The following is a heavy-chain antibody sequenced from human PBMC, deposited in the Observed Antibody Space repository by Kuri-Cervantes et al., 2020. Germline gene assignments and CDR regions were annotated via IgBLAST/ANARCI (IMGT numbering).Heavy chain of an antibody. V-gene: IGHV3-33*01. CDR2: IWYDGSNK. CDR3: ARDQAKYYYDSSGYYYDWFDP. CDR1: GFTLSSYG. J-gene: IGHJ5*02. D-gene: IGHD3-22*01. Sequence: GSLEPSCSPVGFTLSSYGLHWVRQAPSKGLGWVAVIWYDGSNKYYADSVKGRFTISRDNSKNTLYLQMNSLRAEDTAVYYCARDQAKYYYDSSGYYYDWFDPWGQGTLVTVSS.